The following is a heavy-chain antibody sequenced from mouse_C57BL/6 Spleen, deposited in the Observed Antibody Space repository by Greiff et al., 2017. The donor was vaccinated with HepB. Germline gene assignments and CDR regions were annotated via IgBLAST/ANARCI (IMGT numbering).Heavy chain of an antibody. CDR2: ISDGGSYT. CDR1: GFTFSSYA. CDR3: ARSELGRYYFDY. D-gene: IGHD4-1*01. J-gene: IGHJ2*01. V-gene: IGHV5-4*03. Sequence: EVKVVESGGGLVKPGGSLKLSCAASGFTFSSYAMSWVRQTPEKRLEWVATISDGGSYTYYPDNVKGRVTISRDNAKNNLYLQMSHLKSEDTAMYYCARSELGRYYFDYWGQGTTLTVSS.